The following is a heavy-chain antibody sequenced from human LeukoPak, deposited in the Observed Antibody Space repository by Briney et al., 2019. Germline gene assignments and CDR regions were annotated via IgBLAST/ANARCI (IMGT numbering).Heavy chain of an antibody. J-gene: IGHJ4*02. D-gene: IGHD6-13*01. Sequence: PSETLSLTCTVSGGSISSYYWSWIRQPAGKGLEWIERIYTSGSTNYNPSLKSRVTMSVDTSKNQFSLKLSSVTAADTAVYYCARTQLAYSSSFHFDYWGQGTLVTVSS. CDR3: ARTQLAYSSSFHFDY. CDR2: IYTSGST. V-gene: IGHV4-4*07. CDR1: GGSISSYY.